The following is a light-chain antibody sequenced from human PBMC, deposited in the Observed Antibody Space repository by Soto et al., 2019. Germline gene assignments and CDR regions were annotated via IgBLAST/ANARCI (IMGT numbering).Light chain of an antibody. J-gene: IGKJ3*01. CDR3: HQYGSSRFT. Sequence: EIVLTQSPGTLSLSPGERATLSCRASQSISSSYLAWYQQKPGQAPRLLVYGASSRAPGIPGRFSGSGSGTDFTLTISRLEPEDFAVYYCHQYGSSRFTFGPGTKVDIK. V-gene: IGKV3-20*01. CDR1: QSISSSY. CDR2: GAS.